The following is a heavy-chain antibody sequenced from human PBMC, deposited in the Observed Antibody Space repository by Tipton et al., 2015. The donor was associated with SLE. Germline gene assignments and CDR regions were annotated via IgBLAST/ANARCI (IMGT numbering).Heavy chain of an antibody. V-gene: IGHV3-48*04. CDR1: GVTFSRYG. CDR3: ARGPNWGLDDAFGM. J-gene: IGHJ3*02. CDR2: ISSSGSTI. Sequence: SLRLSCTASGVTFSRYGMHWVRQAPGKGLEWVSYISSSGSTIYYADFVKGRFTISRDNAKNSLYLQMNSLRAEDTALYYCARGPNWGLDDAFGMWGQGTMVTVSS. D-gene: IGHD7-27*01.